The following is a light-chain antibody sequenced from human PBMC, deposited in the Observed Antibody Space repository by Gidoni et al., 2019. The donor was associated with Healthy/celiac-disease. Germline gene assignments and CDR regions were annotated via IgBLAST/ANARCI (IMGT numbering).Light chain of an antibody. CDR1: NIGSTS. V-gene: IGLV3-21*04. Sequence: SYVLTQPHSVSVAPGKTARITCGGNNIGSTSVHWYQQKPGQAPVLVIYYDSDRPSGIPERFSGSNSGNTATLTISRVEAGDEADYYCQVWDSSSDVVFGGGTKLTVL. J-gene: IGLJ2*01. CDR3: QVWDSSSDVV. CDR2: YDS.